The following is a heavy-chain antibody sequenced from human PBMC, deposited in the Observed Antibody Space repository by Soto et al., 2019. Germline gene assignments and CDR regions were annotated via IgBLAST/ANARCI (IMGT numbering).Heavy chain of an antibody. CDR2: IIPMFGTP. J-gene: IGHJ6*02. D-gene: IGHD2-15*01. Sequence: QVQLVQSGAEVKKPGSSVKVSCKASGGTFSNYALSWVRQAPGQGLAWMGGIIPMFGTPNYAQKFQGRVTMTADESTSTAYLELSSLSSEDTAVYYCARDRNVATTRVDYYYGMDVWGQGTTVTVSS. V-gene: IGHV1-69*01. CDR1: GGTFSNYA. CDR3: ARDRNVATTRVDYYYGMDV.